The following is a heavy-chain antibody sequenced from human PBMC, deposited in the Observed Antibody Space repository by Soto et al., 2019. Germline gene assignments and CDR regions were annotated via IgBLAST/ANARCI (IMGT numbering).Heavy chain of an antibody. CDR1: GFTFSSYW. J-gene: IGHJ5*02. D-gene: IGHD3-10*01. Sequence: EVQLVESGGGFVQPGGSLRLSCAASGFTFSSYWMHWVRQAPGKGLVWVSRINSDGSSTSYADSVKGRFTISRDNAKNTLYLQMNSLRAEDTAVYYCARELALDVLLWFGELLGWFDPWGQGTLVTVSS. CDR3: ARELALDVLLWFGELLGWFDP. CDR2: INSDGSST. V-gene: IGHV3-74*01.